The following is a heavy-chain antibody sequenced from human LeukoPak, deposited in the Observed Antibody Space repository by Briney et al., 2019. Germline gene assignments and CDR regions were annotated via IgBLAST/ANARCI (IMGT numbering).Heavy chain of an antibody. CDR2: INSRGDDN. D-gene: IGHD2-8*01. Sequence: PGGSLRLSCAASGFTFGSYSMNWVRQAPGKGLECVSSINSRGDDNYYADSVKGRFTVSRDNAKNSLYLQMYSLRAEDTAVYYCAREGSIVPHQDLDYWGQGTLVTVSS. CDR3: AREGSIVPHQDLDY. CDR1: GFTFGSYS. J-gene: IGHJ4*02. V-gene: IGHV3-21*01.